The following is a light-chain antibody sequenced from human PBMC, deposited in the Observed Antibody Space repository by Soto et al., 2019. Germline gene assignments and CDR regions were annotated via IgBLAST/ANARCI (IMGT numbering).Light chain of an antibody. CDR2: DDN. V-gene: IGLV3-21*02. Sequence: SYELTQPPSVSVAPGPTATITCGGHNIGSKSVHWYQQKPGHAPVLVVHDDNDRPSGSPERFSGSDSENTATLTISRVEAGDEADYFCQVWDPWVFGPGTKLTVL. J-gene: IGLJ3*02. CDR3: QVWDPWV. CDR1: NIGSKS.